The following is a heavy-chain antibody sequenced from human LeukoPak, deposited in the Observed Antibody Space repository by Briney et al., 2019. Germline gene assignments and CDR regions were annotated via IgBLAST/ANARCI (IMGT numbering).Heavy chain of an antibody. Sequence: PSETLSLTCTVSGGSISSYCWSWIRQPPGKGLEWIGYIYYSGSTNYNPSLKSRVTISVDTSKNQFSLKLSSVTAADTAVYYCARDASYCGGDCYPSYWFDPWGQGTLVTVSS. J-gene: IGHJ5*02. V-gene: IGHV4-59*01. CDR2: IYYSGST. D-gene: IGHD2-21*02. CDR3: ARDASYCGGDCYPSYWFDP. CDR1: GGSISSYC.